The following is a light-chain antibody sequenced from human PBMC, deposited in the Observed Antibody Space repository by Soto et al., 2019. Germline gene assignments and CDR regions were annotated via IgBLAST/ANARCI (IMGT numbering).Light chain of an antibody. V-gene: IGLV2-14*01. CDR3: SSYTTSGAGV. CDR1: SSDVGGYKY. CDR2: EVN. J-gene: IGLJ3*02. Sequence: QSALTQRASVSGSPGQSITISCTGTSSDVGGYKYVYWYQQHPGKAPKLMIYEVNNRPSGVSNRFSGSKSGNTASLIISGLQAEDEADYYCSSYTTSGAGVFGGGTKLTVL.